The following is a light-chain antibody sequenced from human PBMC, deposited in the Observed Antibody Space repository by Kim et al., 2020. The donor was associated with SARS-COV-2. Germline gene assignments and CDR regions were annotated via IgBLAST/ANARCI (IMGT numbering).Light chain of an antibody. CDR3: QQYDNLPTWT. V-gene: IGKV1-33*01. CDR2: DAS. Sequence: DIQMTQSPSSLSASVGDRVTITCQASQDISNYLNWYQQKPGKAPKLLIYDASNLETGVPSRFSGSGFGTDFTFTISSLQPEDIATYYCQQYDNLPTWTFGQGTKVDIK. J-gene: IGKJ1*01. CDR1: QDISNY.